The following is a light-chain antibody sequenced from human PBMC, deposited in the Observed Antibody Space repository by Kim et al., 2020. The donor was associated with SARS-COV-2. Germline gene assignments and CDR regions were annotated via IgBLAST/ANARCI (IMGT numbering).Light chain of an antibody. J-gene: IGLJ2*01. V-gene: IGLV3-1*01. CDR1: KLGEKY. CDR3: QTWDSTTVI. CDR2: QDN. Sequence: SYELTQPPSVSVSPGQTARITCSGDKLGEKYTSWYQHKSGQSPVVVIYQDNKRPSGMTERFSGPSSGNTATLTISGTQPMDEADYYCQTWDSTTVIFGGG.